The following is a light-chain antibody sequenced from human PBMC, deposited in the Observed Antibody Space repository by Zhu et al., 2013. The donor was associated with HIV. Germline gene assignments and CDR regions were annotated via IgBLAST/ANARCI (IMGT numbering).Light chain of an antibody. CDR3: QQYNDWPPWT. V-gene: IGKV3-11*01. Sequence: EIVLTQSPATLSLSPGERATLSCRASQSVSTYLAWYQQGPGQPPRLLIYDASNRATGIPARFSGSGSGTEFTLTISSLQSEDFAIYYCQQYNDWPPWTFGQGTKVEVK. CDR1: QSVSTY. CDR2: DAS. J-gene: IGKJ1*01.